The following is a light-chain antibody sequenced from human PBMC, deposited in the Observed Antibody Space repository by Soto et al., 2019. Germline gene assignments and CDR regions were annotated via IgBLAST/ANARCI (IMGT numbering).Light chain of an antibody. CDR1: ESVSSSF. CDR3: QQRSNWPPSIT. CDR2: DAS. J-gene: IGKJ5*01. Sequence: EVVLTHSPGTLSLSPGERATLSCRASESVSSSFLTWYQQKPGQAPRLLISDASHRATDIPDRFSGSGSGTDFTLTISPLEPADFAVYYCQQRSNWPPSITFGQGTRLEIK. V-gene: IGKV3D-20*02.